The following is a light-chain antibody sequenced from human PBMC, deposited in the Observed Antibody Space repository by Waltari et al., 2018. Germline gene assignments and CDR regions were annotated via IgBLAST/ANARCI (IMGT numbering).Light chain of an antibody. J-gene: IGLJ1*01. CDR2: HVS. Sequence: QSALTQPASVSGSPGQSITISCTGTSSDVGGYNYVSWYQQYPGTAPKVLFFHVSNRPSGVSDRFSGSKSANTASLTISGLQAEDEADYYCSSYTSSRTYVFGTGTKVTVL. CDR1: SSDVGGYNY. CDR3: SSYTSSRTYV. V-gene: IGLV2-14*03.